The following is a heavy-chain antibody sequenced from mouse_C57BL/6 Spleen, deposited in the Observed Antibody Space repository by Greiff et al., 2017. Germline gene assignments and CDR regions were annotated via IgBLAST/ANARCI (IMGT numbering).Heavy chain of an antibody. Sequence: QVQLKQSGPGLVQPSQSLSITCTVSGFSLTSYGVHWVRQSPGKGLEWLGVIWRGGSTDYNAAFMSRLSITKDNSKSQVFFKMNSLQADDTAIYYCAKREENYSNYGAMDYWGQGTSVTVSS. D-gene: IGHD2-5*01. V-gene: IGHV2-5*01. CDR1: GFSLTSYG. CDR3: AKREENYSNYGAMDY. J-gene: IGHJ4*01. CDR2: IWRGGST.